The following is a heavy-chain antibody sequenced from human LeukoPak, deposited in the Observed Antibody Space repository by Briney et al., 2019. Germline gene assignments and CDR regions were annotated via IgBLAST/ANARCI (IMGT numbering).Heavy chain of an antibody. J-gene: IGHJ3*02. CDR1: GDFISSGSYY. Sequence: SETLSLTCTVSGDFISSGSYYWNWIRQPAGKGLEWIGRFYISGGTNYNPSLKSRVTISVDTSKNQFSLKLISVTAADTAVYYCASLGGFAIWGQGTVVTVPS. CDR2: FYISGGT. CDR3: ASLGGFAI. V-gene: IGHV4-61*02.